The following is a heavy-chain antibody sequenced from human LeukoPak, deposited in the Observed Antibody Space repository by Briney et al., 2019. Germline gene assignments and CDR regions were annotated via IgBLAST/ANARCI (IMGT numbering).Heavy chain of an antibody. J-gene: IGHJ4*02. CDR3: AKASFGPGPYDY. CDR2: ISGSGGST. Sequence: GGSLRLSCAVSRFAFSNYGMSWVRQAPGKGLEWVSAISGSGGSTYYADSVKGRFTISRDNSKNTLYLQINSLRADDTAMYYCAKASFGPGPYDYRGQGILVTVSS. CDR1: RFAFSNYG. V-gene: IGHV3-23*01. D-gene: IGHD3-16*01.